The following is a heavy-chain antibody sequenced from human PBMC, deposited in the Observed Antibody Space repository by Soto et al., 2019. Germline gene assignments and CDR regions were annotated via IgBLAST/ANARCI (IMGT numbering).Heavy chain of an antibody. D-gene: IGHD1-26*01. CDR3: AKDYRRGELLKYLFDY. V-gene: IGHV3-30*18. J-gene: IGHJ4*02. Sequence: QVQLVESGGGVVQPGRSLRLSCAASGFTFSSYGMHWVRQAPGKGLEWVAVISYDGSNKYYADSVKGRFTISRDNSKNTLYLQMNSLRAEDTAVYYCAKDYRRGELLKYLFDYWGQGTLVTVSS. CDR1: GFTFSSYG. CDR2: ISYDGSNK.